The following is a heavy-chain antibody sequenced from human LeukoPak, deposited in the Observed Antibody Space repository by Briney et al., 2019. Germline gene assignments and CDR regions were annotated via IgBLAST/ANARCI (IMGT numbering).Heavy chain of an antibody. D-gene: IGHD4-17*01. J-gene: IGHJ5*02. CDR2: ISYDGSNK. V-gene: IGHV3-30*03. CDR1: GFTFSNYG. CDR3: APQGTVTTGEQLYNWFDP. Sequence: GRSLRLSCAASGFTFSNYGMHWVRQAPGKGLEWVAVISYDGSNKYYADSVKGRFTISRDNSKNTLYLQMNSLRAEDTAVYYCAPQGTVTTGEQLYNWFDPWGQGTLVTVSS.